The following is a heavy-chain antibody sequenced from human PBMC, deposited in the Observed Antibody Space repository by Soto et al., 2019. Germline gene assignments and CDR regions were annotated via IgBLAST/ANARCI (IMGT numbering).Heavy chain of an antibody. V-gene: IGHV3-30-3*01. Sequence: PGGSLRLSCAASGFTFSNYAIDWVRQAPGKGLEWVTIISKDGDSKHYADSVKGRFTISRDNSKNTLFLQMNSLRAEDTAVYYCARDPQGSYCYIDYWGQGTPVTVSS. D-gene: IGHD3-10*01. CDR1: GFTFSNYA. CDR2: ISKDGDSK. CDR3: ARDPQGSYCYIDY. J-gene: IGHJ4*02.